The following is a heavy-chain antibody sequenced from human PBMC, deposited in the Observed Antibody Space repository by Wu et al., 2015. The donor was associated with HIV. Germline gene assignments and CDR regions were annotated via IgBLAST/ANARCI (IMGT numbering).Heavy chain of an antibody. D-gene: IGHD2-2*01. V-gene: IGHV1-69*05. Sequence: QVQLVQSGAEVKKPGSSVKVSCKASGGTFSSYAISWVRQAPGQGLEWMGGIIPIFGTANYAQKFQGRVTITTDESTSTAYMELSSLRSEDTAVYYCAREEIAEKGDIVVVPAAISMGYYYGMDVWGQGTTVTVSS. J-gene: IGHJ6*02. CDR2: IIPIFGTA. CDR3: AREEIAEKGDIVVVPAAISMGYYYGMDV. CDR1: GGTFSSYA.